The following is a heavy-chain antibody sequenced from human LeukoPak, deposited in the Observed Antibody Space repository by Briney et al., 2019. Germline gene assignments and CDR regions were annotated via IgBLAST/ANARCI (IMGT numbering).Heavy chain of an antibody. CDR2: IDSDGSGT. D-gene: IGHD3-10*02. J-gene: IGHJ4*02. V-gene: IGHV3-74*01. CDR1: GFTFTSSW. Sequence: PGGSLRLSCAVSGFTFTSSWMLWVRQAPGEGLVWVSRIDSDGSGTVYADSVMGRFTISRDNAKNTLYLQMNSLRAEDTAVYYCARGRNVFVSWGQGTLVTVSS. CDR3: ARGRNVFVS.